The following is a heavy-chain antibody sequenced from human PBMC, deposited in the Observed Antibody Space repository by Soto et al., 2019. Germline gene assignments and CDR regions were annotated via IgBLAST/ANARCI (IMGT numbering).Heavy chain of an antibody. CDR2: ISGSGGST. Sequence: GGSLRLSCAASGFTFSSYAMSWVRQAPGKGLEWVSAISGSGGSTYYADSVKGRFTISRDNSKNTLYLQMNSLRAEDTAVYYCANIPLRFLEWLLPTNYYYMDVWGKGTTVTVSS. CDR1: GFTFSSYA. J-gene: IGHJ6*03. CDR3: ANIPLRFLEWLLPTNYYYMDV. D-gene: IGHD3-3*01. V-gene: IGHV3-23*01.